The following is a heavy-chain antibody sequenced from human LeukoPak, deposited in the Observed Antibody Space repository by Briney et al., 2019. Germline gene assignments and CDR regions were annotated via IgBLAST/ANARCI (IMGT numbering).Heavy chain of an antibody. Sequence: SETLSLTCAVSGGSFSGYYWSWIRQPPGKGLEWIGEINHSGSTNYNPSLKSRVTISVDTSKNHFSLKLSSVSAADTAVYYCARAGAWKRYCSGGSCYTNYFDYWGQGTLVTVSS. CDR3: ARAGAWKRYCSGGSCYTNYFDY. CDR1: GGSFSGYY. CDR2: INHSGST. V-gene: IGHV4-34*01. J-gene: IGHJ4*02. D-gene: IGHD2-15*01.